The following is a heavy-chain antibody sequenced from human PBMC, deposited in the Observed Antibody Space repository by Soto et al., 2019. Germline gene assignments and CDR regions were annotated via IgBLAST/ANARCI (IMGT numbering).Heavy chain of an antibody. Sequence: LRLSCAASGFTFSDYYMSWIRQAPRKGLEWVSYISSSSSYTNCADSVKGRFTISRGNAKNSLYLQMNSLRAEDTAVYYCARDRLVDYWGQGTLVTVSS. CDR1: GFTFSDYY. V-gene: IGHV3-11*06. CDR2: ISSSSSYT. J-gene: IGHJ4*02. CDR3: ARDRLVDY.